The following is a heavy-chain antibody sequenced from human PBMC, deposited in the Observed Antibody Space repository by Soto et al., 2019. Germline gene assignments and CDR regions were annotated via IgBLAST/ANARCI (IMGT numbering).Heavy chain of an antibody. Sequence: EVQLVESGGGLVQPGRSLRLSCAASGFTFDDYAMHWVRQAPGKGLEWVSGISWTSGSIGYADSVKGRFTISRDNAKNSLYLQMNSLTAEDTALYYCAKGSHLGKLSLGDYFDYWGQGTLVTVSS. J-gene: IGHJ4*02. D-gene: IGHD3-16*02. CDR2: ISWTSGSI. CDR3: AKGSHLGKLSLGDYFDY. V-gene: IGHV3-9*01. CDR1: GFTFDDYA.